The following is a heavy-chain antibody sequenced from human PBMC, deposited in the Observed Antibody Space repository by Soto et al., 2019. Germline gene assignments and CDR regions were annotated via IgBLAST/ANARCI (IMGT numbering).Heavy chain of an antibody. CDR1: GFTFSSYS. CDR3: ARERPSSGWYDSWSSSNVLDV. CDR2: ISSSSSYI. D-gene: IGHD6-19*01. J-gene: IGHJ6*02. V-gene: IGHV3-21*01. Sequence: PGGSLRLSCAASGFTFSSYSMNWVRQAPGKGLEWVSSISSSSSYIYYADSVKGRFTISRDNAKNSLYLQMNSLRAEDTAVYYCARERPSSGWYDSWSSSNVLDVWGQGTTVTVSS.